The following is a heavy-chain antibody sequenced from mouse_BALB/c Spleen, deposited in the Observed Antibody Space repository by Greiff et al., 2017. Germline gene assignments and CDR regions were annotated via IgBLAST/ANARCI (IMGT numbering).Heavy chain of an antibody. Sequence: EVKLVESGPSLVKPSQTLSLTCSVTGDSITSGYWNWIRKFPGNKLEYMGYISYSGSTYYNPSLKSRISITRVTSKNQYYLQLNSVTTEDTATYYCARYFYYGSSYGGVFDYWGQGTTLTVSS. CDR2: ISYSGST. CDR1: GDSITSGY. V-gene: IGHV3-8*02. D-gene: IGHD1-1*01. CDR3: ARYFYYGSSYGGVFDY. J-gene: IGHJ2*01.